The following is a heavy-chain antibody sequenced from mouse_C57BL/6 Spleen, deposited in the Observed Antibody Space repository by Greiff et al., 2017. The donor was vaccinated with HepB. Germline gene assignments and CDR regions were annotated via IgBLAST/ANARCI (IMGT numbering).Heavy chain of an antibody. V-gene: IGHV5-4*01. Sequence: EVKLMESGGGLVKPGGSLKLSCAASGFTFSSYAMSWVRQTPEKRLEWVATISDGGSYTYYPDNVKGRFTISRDNAKNNLYLQMNHLKSGDTAMYYCARDTEYGSSWFAYWGQGTLVTVSA. J-gene: IGHJ3*01. CDR2: ISDGGSYT. D-gene: IGHD1-1*01. CDR3: ARDTEYGSSWFAY. CDR1: GFTFSSYA.